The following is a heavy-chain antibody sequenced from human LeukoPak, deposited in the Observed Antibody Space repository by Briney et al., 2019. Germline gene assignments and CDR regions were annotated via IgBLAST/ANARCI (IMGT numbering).Heavy chain of an antibody. V-gene: IGHV4-38-2*02. CDR1: GYSISSGYY. CDR3: AVVAATKVHNN. J-gene: IGHJ4*02. Sequence: PSETLSLTCTVSGYSISSGYYWGWIRQPPGKGLEWIGSIYHSGSTNYNPSLKSRVTISVDTSKNQFSLKLSSVTAADTAVYYCAVVAATKVHNNWGQGTLVTVSS. CDR2: IYHSGST. D-gene: IGHD2-15*01.